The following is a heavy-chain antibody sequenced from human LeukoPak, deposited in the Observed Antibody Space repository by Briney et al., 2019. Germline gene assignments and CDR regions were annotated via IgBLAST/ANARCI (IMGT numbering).Heavy chain of an antibody. Sequence: GRSLRLSCAAPGFTFSTYSMNWVRQAPGKGLEWLSYISSSSTIYYADSVKGRFTVSRDNAKNSLYLQMNSLRDEDTAVYYCARVQLSRSDYWGQGTLVTVSS. CDR2: ISSSSTI. CDR1: GFTFSTYS. D-gene: IGHD1-1*01. CDR3: ARVQLSRSDY. V-gene: IGHV3-48*02. J-gene: IGHJ4*02.